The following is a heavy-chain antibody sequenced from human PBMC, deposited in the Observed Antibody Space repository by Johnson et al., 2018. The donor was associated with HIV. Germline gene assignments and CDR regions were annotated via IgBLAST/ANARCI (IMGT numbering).Heavy chain of an antibody. CDR1: GFTFSSYA. D-gene: IGHD1-26*01. V-gene: IGHV3-30-3*01. CDR2: ISYDGSNK. J-gene: IGHJ3*02. CDR3: ARPLGVGATIGAFDI. Sequence: VQLLESGGGVVQPGRSLRLSCVASGFTFSSYAMHWVRHAPGKGLEWVAVISYDGSNKYYADSVKGRFTISRDNSKNTLYLHMNSLRAEDTAVYYCARPLGVGATIGAFDIWGQGTMVTVSS.